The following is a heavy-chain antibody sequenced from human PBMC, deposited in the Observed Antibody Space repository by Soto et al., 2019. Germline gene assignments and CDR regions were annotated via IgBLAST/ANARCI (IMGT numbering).Heavy chain of an antibody. V-gene: IGHV4-30-2*01. CDR1: GGSISSGGYS. Sequence: TLSLTCAVSGGSISSGGYSWSWIRQPPGKGLEWIGYIYHSGSTYYNPSLKSRVTISVDRSKNQFSLKLSSVTAADTAVYYCARAPYDILTGYYPNWFDPWGQGTLVTVSS. CDR3: ARAPYDILTGYYPNWFDP. D-gene: IGHD3-9*01. J-gene: IGHJ5*02. CDR2: IYHSGST.